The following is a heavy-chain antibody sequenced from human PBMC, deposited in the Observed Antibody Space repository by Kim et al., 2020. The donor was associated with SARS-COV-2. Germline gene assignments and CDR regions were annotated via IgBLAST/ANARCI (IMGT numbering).Heavy chain of an antibody. CDR3: AKRTTGSSNWFSYDY. Sequence: DSVKGRFNISRDNSKNTLYLPMNRLRAEDTAVYYCAKRTTGSSNWFSYDYWGQGTLVTVSS. V-gene: IGHV3-23*03. J-gene: IGHJ4*02. D-gene: IGHD6-13*01.